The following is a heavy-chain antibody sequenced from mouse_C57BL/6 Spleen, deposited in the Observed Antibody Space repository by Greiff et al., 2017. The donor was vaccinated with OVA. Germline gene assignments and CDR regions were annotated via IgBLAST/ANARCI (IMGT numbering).Heavy chain of an antibody. CDR2: ISSGSSTI. J-gene: IGHJ2*01. V-gene: IGHV5-17*01. Sequence: EVQLVESGGGLVKPGGSLKLSCAASGFTFSDYGMHWVRQAPEKGLEWVAYISSGSSTIYYAATVKGRFTISRDNAKNTLFLQMTSLRSEDTALYYCAREGNYLYYFDYWGQGTTLTVSS. CDR1: GFTFSDYG. D-gene: IGHD2-1*01. CDR3: AREGNYLYYFDY.